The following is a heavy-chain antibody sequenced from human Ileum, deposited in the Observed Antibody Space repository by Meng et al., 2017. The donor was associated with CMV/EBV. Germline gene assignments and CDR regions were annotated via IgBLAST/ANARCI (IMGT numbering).Heavy chain of an antibody. J-gene: IGHJ4*02. CDR2: LSSSGDAK. V-gene: IGHV3-11*04. CDR3: ARDKVATRKLFDY. Sequence: CAASGFPFSGYYLTWIVQAPGKGLEWVSYLSSSGDAKYYADSVKGRFTISRDNVKNSLYLQMSSLRAEDTAVYYCARDKVATRKLFDYWGQGTLVTVSS. CDR1: GFPFSGYY. D-gene: IGHD6-6*01.